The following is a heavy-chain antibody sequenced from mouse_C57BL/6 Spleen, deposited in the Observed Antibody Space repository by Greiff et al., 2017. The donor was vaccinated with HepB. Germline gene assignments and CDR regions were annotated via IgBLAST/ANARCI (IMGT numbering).Heavy chain of an antibody. V-gene: IGHV1-81*01. J-gene: IGHJ4*01. CDR3: ARDYLSYAMDD. CDR2: IYPRSGNT. CDR1: GYTFTSYG. D-gene: IGHD5-5*01. Sequence: VQLQQSGAELARPGASVKLSCKASGYTFTSYGISWVKQRTGQGLEWIGEIYPRSGNTYYNEKFKGKATLTADKSSSTAYMELRSLTSEDSAGYFCARDYLSYAMDDWGQGTSVTVSS.